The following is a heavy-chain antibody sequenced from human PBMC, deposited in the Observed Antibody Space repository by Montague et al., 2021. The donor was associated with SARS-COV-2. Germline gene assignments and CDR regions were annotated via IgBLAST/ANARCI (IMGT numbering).Heavy chain of an antibody. J-gene: IGHJ4*02. V-gene: IGHV3-53*01. CDR1: GLTVNSNF. CDR3: ASGLGYGDYGDY. Sequence: SLRLSCAASGLTVNSNFMTWVRQAPGKGLEWVSVIYAGGGTDYADSVKGRFTVSRDNSKNTPYLQMNSLRVDDTAQYYCASGLGYGDYGDYWGQGTLVTVSS. CDR2: IYAGGGT. D-gene: IGHD4-17*01.